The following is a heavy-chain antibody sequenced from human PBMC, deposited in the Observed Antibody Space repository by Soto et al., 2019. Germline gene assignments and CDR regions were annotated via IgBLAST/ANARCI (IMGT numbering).Heavy chain of an antibody. V-gene: IGHV3-33*01. CDR2: IWYDGSNK. D-gene: IGHD5-18*01. Sequence: PGGSLRLSCAASGFTFSSYGMHWVRQAPGKGLEWVAVIWYDGSNKYYADSVKGRFTISRDNSKNTLYLQMNSLRAEDTAVYYCARGQVPYGHTAADYWGQGTLVTVSS. CDR3: ARGQVPYGHTAADY. J-gene: IGHJ4*02. CDR1: GFTFSSYG.